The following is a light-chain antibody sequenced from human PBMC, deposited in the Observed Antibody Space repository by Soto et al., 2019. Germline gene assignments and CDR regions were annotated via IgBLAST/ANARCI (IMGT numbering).Light chain of an antibody. CDR3: QQYSSSPPIT. V-gene: IGKV1-5*03. J-gene: IGKJ5*01. Sequence: DIQMTQSPSTLSASVGDRVTITGRASQSISRWLAWYQQKPGKAPKLXXYKASTLKSGVPSRFSGSGSETDLTLTLSRLEPEDFAFYYCQQYSSSPPITFCQGTRLEIK. CDR1: QSISRW. CDR2: KAS.